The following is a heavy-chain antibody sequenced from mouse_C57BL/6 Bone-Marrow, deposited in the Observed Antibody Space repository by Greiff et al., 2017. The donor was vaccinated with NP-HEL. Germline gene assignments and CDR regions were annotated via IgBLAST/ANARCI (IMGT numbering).Heavy chain of an antibody. CDR1: GYTFTSYW. Sequence: VQLHQPGAELVRPGTSVKLSCKASGYTFTSYWMHWVKQRPGQGLEWIGVIDPSDSYTNYNQKFKGKATLTVDTSSSTAYMQLSSLTSEDSAVYYCARSYDYDKDFSFAYWGQGTLVTVSA. CDR3: ARSYDYDKDFSFAY. CDR2: IDPSDSYT. D-gene: IGHD2-4*01. V-gene: IGHV1-59*01. J-gene: IGHJ3*01.